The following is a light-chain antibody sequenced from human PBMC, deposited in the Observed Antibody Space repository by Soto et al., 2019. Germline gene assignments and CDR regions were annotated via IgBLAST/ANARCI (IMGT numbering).Light chain of an antibody. CDR3: QQYNSYPYT. Sequence: DIQMTQSPSTLSASVGERVTITCRASQSISSWLAWYQQKPGKAPKLLIYDASNLESGVPARFSGSGSGTEFTLTISSLQPDDFATYYCQQYNSYPYTFGQGTKLEIK. CDR1: QSISSW. J-gene: IGKJ2*01. V-gene: IGKV1-5*01. CDR2: DAS.